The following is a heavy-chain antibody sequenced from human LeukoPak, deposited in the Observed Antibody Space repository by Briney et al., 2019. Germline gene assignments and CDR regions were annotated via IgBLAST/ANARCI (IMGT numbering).Heavy chain of an antibody. CDR3: ARDWT. D-gene: IGHD1-1*01. J-gene: IGHJ4*02. V-gene: IGHV4-34*01. Sequence: SETLSLTCAVYGGSFSGYYWSWIRQPPGKGLEWIGEINHSGSTNYNPSLKSRITISVDTSKNQFSLKLSSVTAADTAVYYCARDWTWGQGTLVTVSS. CDR1: GGSFSGYY. CDR2: INHSGST.